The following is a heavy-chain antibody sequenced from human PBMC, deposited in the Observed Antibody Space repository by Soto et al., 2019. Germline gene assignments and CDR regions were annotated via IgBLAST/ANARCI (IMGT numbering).Heavy chain of an antibody. V-gene: IGHV1-69*13. CDR1: GGTFSSYA. J-gene: IGHJ4*02. CDR2: IIPIFGTA. CDR3: GLAPDSGWYDFDY. Sequence: GASVKVSFKASGGTFSSYAISWVRQAPGQGLEWMGGIIPIFGTANYAQKFQGRVTITADESTSTAYMELSSLRSEDTAVYSCGLAPDSGWYDFDYWGQGTLVTVSS. D-gene: IGHD6-19*01.